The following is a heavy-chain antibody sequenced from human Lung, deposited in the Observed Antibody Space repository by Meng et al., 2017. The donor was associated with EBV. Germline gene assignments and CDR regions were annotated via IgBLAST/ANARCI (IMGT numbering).Heavy chain of an antibody. V-gene: IGHV3-30-3*01. J-gene: IGHJ5*02. D-gene: IGHD1-1*01. Sequence: QVLLVEYGGGVRQPGLSLSLPCLGSACTFISYAMHWFRQAPGKGLEGVAVISYDGSNKYYADSVKGRLTISRDNSKNTLYLQMNSLRAEDTAVYYCARPQLTWFDPWGQGTLVTVSS. CDR3: ARPQLTWFDP. CDR2: ISYDGSNK. CDR1: ACTFISYA.